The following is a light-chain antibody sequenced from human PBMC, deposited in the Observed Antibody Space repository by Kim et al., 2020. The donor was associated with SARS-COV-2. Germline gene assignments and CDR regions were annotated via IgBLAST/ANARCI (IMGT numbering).Light chain of an antibody. CDR1: QGINSY. Sequence: DIQLTQSPSFLSASVGDRVTITCRASQGINSYLAWYQQKPGKAPKLLIYAAFTLQSGVPSRFSGSGSGADFTLTIDSLQPDDFATYYCQQFKSYPLTFGGGTKVDIK. V-gene: IGKV1-9*01. J-gene: IGKJ4*01. CDR2: AAF. CDR3: QQFKSYPLT.